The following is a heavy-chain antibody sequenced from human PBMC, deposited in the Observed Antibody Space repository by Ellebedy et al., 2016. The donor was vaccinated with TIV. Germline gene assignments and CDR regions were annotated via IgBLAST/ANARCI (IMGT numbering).Heavy chain of an antibody. Sequence: AASVKVSCKSSGGTFSRNALSWVRQAPGQGLEWMGRIIPILDITNYAQNFQGRVTITADKSTSTAYMELSSLRSEDTAVYYCARAPPPRGDRSADAFDIWGQGTMVTVSS. CDR1: GGTFSRNA. CDR3: ARAPPPRGDRSADAFDI. CDR2: IIPILDIT. D-gene: IGHD7-27*01. J-gene: IGHJ3*02. V-gene: IGHV1-69*04.